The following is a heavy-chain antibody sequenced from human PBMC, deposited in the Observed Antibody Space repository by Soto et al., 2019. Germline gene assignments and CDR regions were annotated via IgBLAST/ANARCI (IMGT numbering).Heavy chain of an antibody. CDR3: ASSRVVTTYFDY. CDR2: IYNSGST. J-gene: IGHJ4*02. Sequence: QLQRQESGSRLVKPSQTLSLTCAVSGGSISRAGYSWSWIRQSPGKGLEWIGYIYNSGSTFYNPSLKSRLTISVDRSNNQLSLQLNSVTAADTAVYYCASSRVVTTYFDYWGQGTLVTVSS. D-gene: IGHD2-21*02. CDR1: GGSISRAGYS. V-gene: IGHV4-30-2*06.